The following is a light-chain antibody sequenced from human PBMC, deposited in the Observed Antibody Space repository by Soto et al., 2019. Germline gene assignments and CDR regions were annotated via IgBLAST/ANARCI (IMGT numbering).Light chain of an antibody. V-gene: IGKV3-11*01. J-gene: IGKJ3*01. CDR1: QSVSSY. Sequence: EIVLTQSPATLSLSPGERATLSCRASQSVSSYLAWYQQKPGQAPRLLIYDASNRATGIPARFSGSGSGTDFTLTISSLEPEDFAVYYCQQRSNWHPFGPGTKVDIK. CDR2: DAS. CDR3: QQRSNWHP.